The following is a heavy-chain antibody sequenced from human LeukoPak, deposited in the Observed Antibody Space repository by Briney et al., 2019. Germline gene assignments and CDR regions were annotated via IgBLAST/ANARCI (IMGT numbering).Heavy chain of an antibody. CDR2: ISSSSTYI. J-gene: IGHJ4*02. Sequence: PGGSLRLSCAASGFSFSNCSMNWVRQAPGKGLEWVSSISSSSTYIYYADSLEGRFTISRDNVRNSLYLQMNSLRAEDTAVYYCARDCSAGSCQKFDYWGQGTLVTVSS. CDR1: GFSFSNCS. D-gene: IGHD2-15*01. CDR3: ARDCSAGSCQKFDY. V-gene: IGHV3-21*01.